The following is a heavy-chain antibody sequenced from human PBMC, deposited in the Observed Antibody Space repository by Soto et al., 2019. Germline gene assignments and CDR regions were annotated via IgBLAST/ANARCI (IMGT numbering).Heavy chain of an antibody. CDR3: ARHPRDDYNYGGSGIFDD. J-gene: IGHJ4*02. CDR2: MYYSGSS. CDR1: GGSISSRTFW. D-gene: IGHD4-4*01. V-gene: IGHV4-39*01. Sequence: QLQLQESGPGLVKPSETLSLTCSVSGGSISSRTFWWAWIRQPPGKGLEWIGDMYYSGSSYSSPSLKSRVTLSVDTSKNQLSMKLNSVTAADTAVYYCARHPRDDYNYGGSGIFDDWGQGTLVTVSS.